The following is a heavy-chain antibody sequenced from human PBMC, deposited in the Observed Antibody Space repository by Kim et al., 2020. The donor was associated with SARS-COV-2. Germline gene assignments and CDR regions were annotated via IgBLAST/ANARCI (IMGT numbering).Heavy chain of an antibody. J-gene: IGHJ4*02. D-gene: IGHD3-3*01. CDR1: GLSLNYDW. Sequence: GGSLRLSCAVSGLSLNYDWMSWVRQAPGKGLECVCRIKSKGDGETTDYAASVIGRFTFASDDSRETLYLHMRSLKTDDTGLYFCTTGGGTMDFCGQGNVV. CDR3: TTGGGTMDF. CDR2: IKSKGDGETT. V-gene: IGHV3-15*01.